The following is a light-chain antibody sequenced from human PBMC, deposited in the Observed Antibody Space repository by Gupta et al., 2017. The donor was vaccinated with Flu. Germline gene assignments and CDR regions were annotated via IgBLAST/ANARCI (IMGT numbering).Light chain of an antibody. CDR1: QSVGSN. CDR3: QQYNNWPLT. J-gene: IGKJ4*02. Sequence: GERTTLACRASQSVGSNLAWYQQKPGQAPRLLICGASTRVTGIPTRFSGSGSGTEFTLTISILQAEDFAFYSWQQYNNWPLTFGGGTKVELK. V-gene: IGKV3D-15*01. CDR2: GAS.